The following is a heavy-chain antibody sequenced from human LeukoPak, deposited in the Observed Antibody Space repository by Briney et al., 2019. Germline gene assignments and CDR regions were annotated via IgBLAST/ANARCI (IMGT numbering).Heavy chain of an antibody. D-gene: IGHD2-2*01. CDR3: ATDCISTRCYKY. CDR2: IKQDGSEK. V-gene: IGHV3-7*04. Sequence: GGSLRLSCAASGFTFSSYWMSWGRQAPGKGLEWVANIKQDGSEKYYVASVKGRFTISRDNAKNSLFVQMSSLRAEDTAVYYCATDCISTRCYKYWGQGTLVTVSS. CDR1: GFTFSSYW. J-gene: IGHJ4*02.